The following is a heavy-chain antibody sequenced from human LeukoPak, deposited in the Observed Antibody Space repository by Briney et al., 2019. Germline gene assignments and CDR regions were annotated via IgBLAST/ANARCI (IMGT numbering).Heavy chain of an antibody. D-gene: IGHD5-24*01. Sequence: GGSLRLSCAASGFTFSSYAMHWVRQAPGKGLEYVSAISSNGGSTYYANSVKGRFTISRDNSKNTLYLQMGSLRAEDMAVYYCARDVGLIDGYSFHYFDYWGQGTLVTVSS. J-gene: IGHJ4*02. CDR3: ARDVGLIDGYSFHYFDY. CDR2: ISSNGGST. V-gene: IGHV3-64*01. CDR1: GFTFSSYA.